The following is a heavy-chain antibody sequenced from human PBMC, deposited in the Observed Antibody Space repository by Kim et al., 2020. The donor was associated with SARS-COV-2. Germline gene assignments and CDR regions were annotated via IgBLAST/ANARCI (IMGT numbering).Heavy chain of an antibody. CDR3: ARDSRSQEAFDI. J-gene: IGHJ3*02. V-gene: IGHV3-30*04. CDR1: GFTFSSYA. Sequence: GGSLRLSCAASGFTFSSYAMHWVRQAPGKGLEWVAVISYDGSNKYYADSVKGRFTISRDNSKNTLYLQMNSLRAEDTAVYYCARDSRSQEAFDIWGQGTMVTVSS. CDR2: ISYDGSNK.